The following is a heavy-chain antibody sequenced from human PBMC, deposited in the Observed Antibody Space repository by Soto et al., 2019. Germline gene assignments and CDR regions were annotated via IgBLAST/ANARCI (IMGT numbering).Heavy chain of an antibody. V-gene: IGHV4-39*01. CDR2: VYYRGNA. CDR1: DDSINSDKYY. D-gene: IGHD3-9*01. J-gene: IGHJ4*02. Sequence: QLQLQESGPGLVKPSETLSLTCSVSDDSINSDKYYWGWIRQPPGKGLEWIGSVYYRGNAYYNPSLQTRVTISLDKSKRQFALKLNSVTAADSAVHFCARLEGLATISYYFDFWGPGALVTVSS. CDR3: ARLEGLATISYYFDF.